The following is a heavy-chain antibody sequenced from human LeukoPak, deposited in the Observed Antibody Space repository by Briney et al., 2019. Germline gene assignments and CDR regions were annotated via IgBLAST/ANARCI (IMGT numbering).Heavy chain of an antibody. V-gene: IGHV3-21*04. CDR1: GFTFSSYR. Sequence: PGGSLRLSCAASGFTFSSYRMNWVRQAPGKGLEWVSSISSFSSYINYADSVKGRFTISRDNSKNTLYLQMNSLRTEDTAVYYCAKAEGYDILTGLDYWGQGTLVTVSS. CDR2: ISSFSSYI. CDR3: AKAEGYDILTGLDY. D-gene: IGHD3-9*01. J-gene: IGHJ4*02.